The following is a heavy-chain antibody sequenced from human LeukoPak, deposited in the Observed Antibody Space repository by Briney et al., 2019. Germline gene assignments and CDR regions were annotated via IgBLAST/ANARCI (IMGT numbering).Heavy chain of an antibody. CDR1: GGSISSSSYY. CDR3: ARGGYDSSGYPDYFDY. J-gene: IGHJ4*02. V-gene: IGHV4-39*07. CDR2: IYYSGST. Sequence: SETLSLTCTVSGGSISSSSYYWGWIRQPPGKGREWIGSIYYSGSTYYNPSLKSRVTISVDTSKNQFSLKLSSVTAADTAVYYCARGGYDSSGYPDYFDYWGQGTLVTVSS. D-gene: IGHD3-22*01.